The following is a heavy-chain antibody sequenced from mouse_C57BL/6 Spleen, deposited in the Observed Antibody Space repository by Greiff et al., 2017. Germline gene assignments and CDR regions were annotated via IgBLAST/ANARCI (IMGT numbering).Heavy chain of an antibody. V-gene: IGHV1-26*01. Sequence: EVQLQQSGPELVKPGASVKISCKASGYTFTDYYMNWVKQSPGKSLEWIGAINPNNGCTSYNQKFKGQATLTVDKSSSTDYMELRSLTSEDSAVYYCVSYGDDGNYAMDYWGQGTSVTVSA. J-gene: IGHJ4*01. CDR3: VSYGDDGNYAMDY. CDR2: INPNNGCT. CDR1: GYTFTDYY. D-gene: IGHD2-2*01.